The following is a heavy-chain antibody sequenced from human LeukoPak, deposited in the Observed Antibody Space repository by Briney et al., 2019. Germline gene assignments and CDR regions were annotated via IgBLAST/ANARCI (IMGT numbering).Heavy chain of an antibody. J-gene: IGHJ6*02. CDR1: GFSFRSYW. Sequence: PGGSLRLSCAASGFSFRSYWMIWLRQAPGKGLEWVANIKQGGSEKYYVDSVRGRFTISRDNTKNSLYLQINSLRAEDTAVYYCATGGAVAGHYYLGMDVWGQGTTVTVSS. CDR3: ATGGAVAGHYYLGMDV. V-gene: IGHV3-7*05. CDR2: IKQGGSEK. D-gene: IGHD6-19*01.